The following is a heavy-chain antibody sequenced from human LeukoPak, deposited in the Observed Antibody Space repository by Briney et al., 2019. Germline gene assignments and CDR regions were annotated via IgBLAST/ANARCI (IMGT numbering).Heavy chain of an antibody. CDR3: ARVPGTYYYDSSGYRMFDP. Sequence: ASVKVSCKASGYTFTSYGISWVRQAPGQGLEWMGWISAYNGNTNYAQKLQGRVTMTTDTSTSTAYMELRSLRFDDTAVYYCARVPGTYYYDSSGYRMFDPWGQGTLVTVSS. V-gene: IGHV1-18*01. D-gene: IGHD3-22*01. CDR2: ISAYNGNT. CDR1: GYTFTSYG. J-gene: IGHJ5*02.